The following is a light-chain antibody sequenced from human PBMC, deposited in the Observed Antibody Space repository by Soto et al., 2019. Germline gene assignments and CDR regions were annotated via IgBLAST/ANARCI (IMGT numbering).Light chain of an antibody. J-gene: IGKJ4*01. CDR3: QQINAYPLT. CDR2: VAS. V-gene: IGKV1-9*01. CDR1: QGISSY. Sequence: IQLTQSPSSLSASVGDRVTITCRASQGISSYLAWYQQKPGKAPKLLISVASTLQSGVPPRFSGSGSGTDFTLTISSLQPEDFATYYCQQINAYPLTFGGGTKVEIK.